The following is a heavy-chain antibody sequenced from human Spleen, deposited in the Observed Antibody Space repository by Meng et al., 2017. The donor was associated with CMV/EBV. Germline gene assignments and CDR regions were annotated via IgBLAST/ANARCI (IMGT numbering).Heavy chain of an antibody. J-gene: IGHJ3*01. Sequence: GESLKISCAAFGFTFSSYEMNWVRQAPGKGLEWVSYISSSGSTIYYADSMKGRFTISRDNAKNSLYLQMNSLRAEDTAVYYCARHRAGATPDAFDVWGQGTMVTVSS. CDR2: ISSSGSTI. V-gene: IGHV3-48*03. CDR3: ARHRAGATPDAFDV. D-gene: IGHD1-26*01. CDR1: GFTFSSYE.